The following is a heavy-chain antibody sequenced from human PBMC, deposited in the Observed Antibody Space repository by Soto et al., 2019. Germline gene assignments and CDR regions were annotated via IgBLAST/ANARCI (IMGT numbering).Heavy chain of an antibody. V-gene: IGHV4-31*03. J-gene: IGHJ6*02. CDR3: ARDADYGGSRGGMDV. Sequence: QVRLEESGPGLVKPSETLSLICSVSGGSVNNADYFWSWIRHHPENGLEWIGYIYYSGSTRYNPSFKTRAPLPTDTSKNQFPRRRNLGTAGDRAVYFGARDADYGGSRGGMDVWGRGTTVTVSS. CDR2: IYYSGST. D-gene: IGHD4-17*01. CDR1: GGSVNNADYF.